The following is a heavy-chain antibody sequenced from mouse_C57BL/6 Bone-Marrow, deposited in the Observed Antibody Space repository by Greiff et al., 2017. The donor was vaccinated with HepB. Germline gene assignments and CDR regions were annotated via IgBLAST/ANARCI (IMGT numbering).Heavy chain of an antibody. CDR1: GFNIKDDY. V-gene: IGHV14-4*01. CDR2: IDPENGDT. D-gene: IGHD2-4*01. Sequence: EVQLQESGAELVRPGASVKLSCTASGFNIKDDYMHWVKQRPEQGLEWIGWIDPENGDTEYASKFQGQATITADTSSNTAYLQLSSLTSEDTAVYYCTTDDYEGFAYWGQGTLVTVSA. CDR3: TTDDYEGFAY. J-gene: IGHJ3*01.